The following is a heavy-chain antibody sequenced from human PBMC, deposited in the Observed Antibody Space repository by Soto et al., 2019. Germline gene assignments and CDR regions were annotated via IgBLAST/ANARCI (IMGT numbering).Heavy chain of an antibody. CDR2: ISGSGGST. Sequence: GSLRLSCAASGFTFSTYAMGWVRQSPGKGLEWVSAISGSGGSTYYADSVKGRFTISRDNSKNTLYLQMNSLRAEDTAVYYCAKSGGYSSSWYHYYFDYWGQGTLVTVSS. J-gene: IGHJ4*02. V-gene: IGHV3-23*01. D-gene: IGHD6-13*01. CDR1: GFTFSTYA. CDR3: AKSGGYSSSWYHYYFDY.